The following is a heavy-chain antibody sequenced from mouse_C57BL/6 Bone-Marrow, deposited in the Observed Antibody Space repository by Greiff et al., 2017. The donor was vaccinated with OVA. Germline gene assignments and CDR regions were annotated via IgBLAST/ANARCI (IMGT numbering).Heavy chain of an antibody. D-gene: IGHD3-2*02. Sequence: QVHVKQPGAELVRPGSSVKLSCKASGYTFTSYWMDWVKQRPGQGLEWIGNIYPSDSETHYNQKFKDKATLTVDKSSSTAYMQLSSLTSEDSAVYYCASTAQGFDYWGQGTTLTVSS. V-gene: IGHV1-61*01. CDR2: IYPSDSET. J-gene: IGHJ2*01. CDR1: GYTFTSYW. CDR3: ASTAQGFDY.